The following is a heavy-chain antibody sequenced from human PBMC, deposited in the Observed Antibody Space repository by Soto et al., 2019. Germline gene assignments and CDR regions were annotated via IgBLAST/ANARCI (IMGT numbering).Heavy chain of an antibody. CDR3: ARVTTPYYFDY. V-gene: IGHV4-30-2*01. CDR1: GGSIRSGGYS. Sequence: QLPLQESGSGLVKPSQTLSLTCAVSGGSIRSGGYSWSWIRQPPGKGLEWIGSIYHSGSTYYNPSRKSRVTRSGDRAKNQFSRKLSSVTAADTAVYYCARVTTPYYFDYWGQGTLVTVSS. J-gene: IGHJ4*02. D-gene: IGHD4-4*01. CDR2: IYHSGST.